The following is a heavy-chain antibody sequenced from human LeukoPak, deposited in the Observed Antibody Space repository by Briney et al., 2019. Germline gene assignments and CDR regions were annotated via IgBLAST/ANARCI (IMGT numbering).Heavy chain of an antibody. J-gene: IGHJ4*02. V-gene: IGHV3-23*01. D-gene: IGHD2-15*01. Sequence: PGGSLTVSCAASGFTFSSYVMSWVRQAPGKGLEWVSGTIGSGGSTFYADSVKGRFTISRDNSKNTLYLQMNSLRAEDTAVYYCAKARYCSGGSCYFDYWGQGTLVTVSS. CDR3: AKARYCSGGSCYFDY. CDR2: TIGSGGST. CDR1: GFTFSSYV.